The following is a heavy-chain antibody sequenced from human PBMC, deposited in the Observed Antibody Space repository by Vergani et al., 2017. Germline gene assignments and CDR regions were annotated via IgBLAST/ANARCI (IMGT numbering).Heavy chain of an antibody. Sequence: VQLVQSGAEVKKPGSSVKVSCKASGGTFSSNYMSWVRQAAGKGLEWVSVIYSGGSTYYADFVKGRFTISRDNSKNTLYLQMNSLRAEDTAVYYCARGIVGATAVLDYWGQGTLVTVSS. CDR1: GGTFSSNY. CDR3: ARGIVGATAVLDY. CDR2: IYSGGST. J-gene: IGHJ4*02. V-gene: IGHV3-53*01. D-gene: IGHD1-26*01.